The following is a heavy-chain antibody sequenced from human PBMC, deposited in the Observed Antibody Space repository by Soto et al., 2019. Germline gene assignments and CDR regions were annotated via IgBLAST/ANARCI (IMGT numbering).Heavy chain of an antibody. CDR1: GGSISSYY. V-gene: IGHV4-59*08. D-gene: IGHD3-16*02. CDR2: IYYSGST. Sequence: SETLSLTCTFSGGSISSYYWSWIRQPPGKGLEWIGYIYYSGSTNYNPSLKSRVTISVDTSKNQFSLKLSSVTAADTAVYYCARHIFIARSFDYWGQGTLVTVSS. CDR3: ARHIFIARSFDY. J-gene: IGHJ4*02.